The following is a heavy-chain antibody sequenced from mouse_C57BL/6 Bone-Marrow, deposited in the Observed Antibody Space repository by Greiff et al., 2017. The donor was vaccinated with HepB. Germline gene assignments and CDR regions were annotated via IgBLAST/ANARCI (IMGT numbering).Heavy chain of an antibody. Sequence: QVQLQQPGAELVKPGASVKMSCKASGYTFTSYWITWVKQRPGQGLEWIGDIYPGSGSTNYNEKFKSKATLTVDTSSSTAYMQLSSLTSEDSAVYYCARSPPYYYGSSPYFDGRGTGTTVTVSS. J-gene: IGHJ1*03. CDR1: GYTFTSYW. CDR3: ARSPPYYYGSSPYFDG. D-gene: IGHD1-1*01. CDR2: IYPGSGST. V-gene: IGHV1-55*01.